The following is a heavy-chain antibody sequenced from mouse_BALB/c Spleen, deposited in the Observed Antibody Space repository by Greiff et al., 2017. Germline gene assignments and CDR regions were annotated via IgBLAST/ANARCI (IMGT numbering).Heavy chain of an antibody. D-gene: IGHD1-1*01. Sequence: EVKLMESGGGLVKPGGSLKLSCAASGFAFSSYDMSWVRQTPEKRLEWVAYISSGGGSTYYPDTVKGRFTISRDNAKNTLYLQMSSLKSEDTAMYYCARRNYYGRDWYFDVWGAGTTVTVSS. CDR2: ISSGGGST. V-gene: IGHV5-12-1*01. CDR3: ARRNYYGRDWYFDV. CDR1: GFAFSSYD. J-gene: IGHJ1*01.